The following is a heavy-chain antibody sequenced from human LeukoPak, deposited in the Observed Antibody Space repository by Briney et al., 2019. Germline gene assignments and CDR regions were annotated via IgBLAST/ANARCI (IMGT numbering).Heavy chain of an antibody. D-gene: IGHD4-17*01. CDR1: GYRFTSYW. CDR2: IYPGDSDT. CDR3: AARARDYGDFDFDY. V-gene: IGHV5-51*01. J-gene: IGHJ4*02. Sequence: GESLKISCKGSGYRFTSYWIGWVRQMPGKGLEWMGIIYPGDSDTRYSPSFQGHVTISADKSISTAYLQWSSLKASDTAMYYCAARARDYGDFDFDYWGQGTLVTVSS.